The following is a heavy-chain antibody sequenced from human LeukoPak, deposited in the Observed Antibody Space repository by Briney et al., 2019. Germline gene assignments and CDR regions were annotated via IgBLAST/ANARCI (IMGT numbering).Heavy chain of an antibody. V-gene: IGHV3-9*03. D-gene: IGHD3-22*01. J-gene: IGHJ4*02. CDR2: ISWNSGSI. Sequence: GGSLRLSCAASGFTFDDYARHWVRQAPGKGLEWVSGISWNSGSIGYADSVKGRFTISRDDAKNSLYLQMNSLRAEDMALYYCAKGYDSSGYTNGYFDYWGQGTLVTVSS. CDR1: GFTFDDYA. CDR3: AKGYDSSGYTNGYFDY.